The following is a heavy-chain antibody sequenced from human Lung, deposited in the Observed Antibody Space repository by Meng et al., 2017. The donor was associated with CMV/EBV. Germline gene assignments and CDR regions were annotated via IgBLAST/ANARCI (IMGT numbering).Heavy chain of an antibody. CDR3: AKDGKSGGYFDY. Sequence: QGRAVESGGGGVQPGGSLRLSCGASGLSTYGMHWVRQVPGKGLEWVAFIWFDGSSKYYADSVKGRFSISRDNSKNTLYLQMNSLRPEDTGVYYCAKDGKSGGYFDYWGQGTLVTVSS. CDR2: IWFDGSSK. CDR1: GLSTYG. D-gene: IGHD1-1*01. J-gene: IGHJ4*02. V-gene: IGHV3-30*02.